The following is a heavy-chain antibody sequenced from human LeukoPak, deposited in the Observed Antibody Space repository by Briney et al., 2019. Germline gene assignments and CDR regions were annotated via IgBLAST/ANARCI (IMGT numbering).Heavy chain of an antibody. CDR3: AKAPVTTCRGAYCYPFDY. Sequence: AGGSLRLSCAASGFTLSSYAMSWVRQAPGKGLEWVSAISDSGNTYHADPVKGRFTISRDSSKNTLFLQMNRLRPEDAAVYYCAKAPVTTCRGAYCYPFDYWGQGTLVTVSS. CDR2: ISDSGNT. J-gene: IGHJ4*02. CDR1: GFTLSSYA. D-gene: IGHD2-21*01. V-gene: IGHV3-23*01.